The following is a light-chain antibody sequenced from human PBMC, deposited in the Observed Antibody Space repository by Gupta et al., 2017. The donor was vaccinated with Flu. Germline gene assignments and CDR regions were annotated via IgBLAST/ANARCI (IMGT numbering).Light chain of an antibody. CDR1: ALPKQY. V-gene: IGLV3-25*02. J-gene: IGLJ2*01. CDR3: QSADSSASRV. Sequence: SSELTQPPPVSVPPGQTARIICSGDALPKQYAYWYQQKPGEAPLLLIYKNTERAAGIPERFSGSSAGTTVTLTISGVQAEDEADYDCQSADSSASRVFGGGTKLTVL. CDR2: KNT.